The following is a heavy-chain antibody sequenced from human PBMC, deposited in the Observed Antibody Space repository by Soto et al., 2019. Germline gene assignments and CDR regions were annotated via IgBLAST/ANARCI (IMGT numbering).Heavy chain of an antibody. CDR2: INLSGGTT. Sequence: ASVKVSCKASVYTFTSYYMHWARQAPGQGLEWMGIINLSGGTTTYAQKFQGRVTMTRDTSTSTVYMELSSLRSEDTAVYYCARRSFSSGWDFDYWGQGTLVTVSS. CDR1: VYTFTSYY. V-gene: IGHV1-46*01. D-gene: IGHD6-19*01. CDR3: ARRSFSSGWDFDY. J-gene: IGHJ4*02.